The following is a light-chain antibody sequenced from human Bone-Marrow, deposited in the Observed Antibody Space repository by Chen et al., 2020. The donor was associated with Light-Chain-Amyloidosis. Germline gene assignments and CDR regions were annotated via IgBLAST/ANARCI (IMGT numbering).Light chain of an antibody. CDR1: DLTPKY. Sequence: SYELTQPPSVSVSPGPTARITCSGADLTPKYAYWYQQKPGQAPVLVIHRDTERPSGISERFSGSSSGTTATLTISGVQAEDEADYHCQSADSSGTYEVIFGGGTKLTVL. J-gene: IGLJ2*01. V-gene: IGLV3-25*03. CDR2: RDT. CDR3: QSADSSGTYEVI.